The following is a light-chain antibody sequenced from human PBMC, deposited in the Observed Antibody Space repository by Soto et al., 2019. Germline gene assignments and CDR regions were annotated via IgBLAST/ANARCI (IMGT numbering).Light chain of an antibody. J-gene: IGLJ1*01. CDR1: SNDVGGYNY. V-gene: IGLV2-14*01. Sequence: QSVLTQPASVSGSPGQSITISCTGTSNDVGGYNYVSWYQQHPGKAPKLMIYEVSNRPSGVSNRFSGSKSGNTVSLTISGLQAEDEADYYCSSYTSSSTPRNVFGTGTKV. CDR2: EVS. CDR3: SSYTSSSTPRNV.